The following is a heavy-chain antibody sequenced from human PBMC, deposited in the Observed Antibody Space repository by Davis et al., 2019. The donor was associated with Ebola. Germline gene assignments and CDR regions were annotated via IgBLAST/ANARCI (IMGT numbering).Heavy chain of an antibody. CDR2: IYYSGST. V-gene: IGHV4-39*07. CDR3: AGLYCTGGVCYYGMDV. D-gene: IGHD2-8*02. J-gene: IGHJ6*02. CDR1: GGSISSSSYY. Sequence: SETLSLTCTVSGGSISSSSYYWGWIRQPPGKGLEWIGSIYYSGSTYYNPSLKSRVTISVDTSKNQFSLKLSSVTAADTAVYYCAGLYCTGGVCYYGMDVWGQGTTVTVSS.